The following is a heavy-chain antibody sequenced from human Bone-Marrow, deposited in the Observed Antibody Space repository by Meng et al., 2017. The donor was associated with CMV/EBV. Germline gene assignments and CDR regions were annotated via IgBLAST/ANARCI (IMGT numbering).Heavy chain of an antibody. D-gene: IGHD3-3*01. J-gene: IGHJ5*02. CDR2: ISYDGSNK. CDR3: ASLRSRLEWLLGGFDP. CDR1: GFTFSSYA. V-gene: IGHV3-30-3*01. Sequence: LSLTCAASGFTFSSYAMHWVRQAPGKGLEWVAVISYDGSNKYYADSVKGRFTISRDNSKNTLYLQMNSLRAEDTAVYYCASLRSRLEWLLGGFDPWGQGTLVTFSS.